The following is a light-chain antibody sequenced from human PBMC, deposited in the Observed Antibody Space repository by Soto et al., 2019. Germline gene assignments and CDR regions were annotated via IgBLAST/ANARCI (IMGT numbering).Light chain of an antibody. CDR2: RNN. Sequence: QSVLTQPPSASGTPGQGVTISCSGSTSNIGSNYVYWYQQLPGTAPKLLIYRNNQRPSGVPDRFSGSKSGTSASLAISGLRSDDEADYFCATWDDSLNGPVFGGGTQLTVL. V-gene: IGLV1-47*01. CDR1: TSNIGSNY. J-gene: IGLJ2*01. CDR3: ATWDDSLNGPV.